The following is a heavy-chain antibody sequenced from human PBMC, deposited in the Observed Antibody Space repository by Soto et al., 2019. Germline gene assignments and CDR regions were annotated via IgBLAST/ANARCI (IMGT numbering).Heavy chain of an antibody. V-gene: IGHV4-59*01. CDR1: GGSISSYY. CDR3: ARAEGYCSGTSCALGAFDI. Sequence: SETLSLTCTVSGGSISSYYWSWIRQPPGKGLEWIGYIYYSGSTNYNPSLKSRVTISVDTSKNQFSLKLSSVTAADTAVYYCARAEGYCSGTSCALGAFDIWGQGTMVTVSS. D-gene: IGHD2-2*01. J-gene: IGHJ3*02. CDR2: IYYSGST.